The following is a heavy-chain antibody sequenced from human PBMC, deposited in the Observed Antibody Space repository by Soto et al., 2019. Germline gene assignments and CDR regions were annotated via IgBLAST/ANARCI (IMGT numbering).Heavy chain of an antibody. D-gene: IGHD2-2*01. CDR1: GGSISSGGYY. Sequence: SEPLSLTCTVSGGSISSGGYYWSWIRQHPGKGLEWIGYIYYSGSTYYNPSLKSRVTISVDTSKNQFSLKLTSVTAADTAVYYCARDRIRSSSTDCPEWFDPWGQGTLVTVSS. J-gene: IGHJ5*02. CDR3: ARDRIRSSSTDCPEWFDP. CDR2: IYYSGST. V-gene: IGHV4-31*03.